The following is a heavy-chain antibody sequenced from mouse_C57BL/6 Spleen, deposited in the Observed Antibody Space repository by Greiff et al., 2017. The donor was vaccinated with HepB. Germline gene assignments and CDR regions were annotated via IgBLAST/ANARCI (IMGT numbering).Heavy chain of an antibody. Sequence: VQLVESGAELMKPGASVKLSCKATGYTFTGYRIEWVKQRPGHGLEWIGEILPGSGSTNYNEKFKGKATFTADTSSNTAYMQLSSLTTEDSAIYYCARQNYDGYYGYFDVWGTGTTVTVSS. V-gene: IGHV1-9*01. J-gene: IGHJ1*03. CDR3: ARQNYDGYYGYFDV. CDR2: ILPGSGST. D-gene: IGHD2-3*01. CDR1: GYTFTGYR.